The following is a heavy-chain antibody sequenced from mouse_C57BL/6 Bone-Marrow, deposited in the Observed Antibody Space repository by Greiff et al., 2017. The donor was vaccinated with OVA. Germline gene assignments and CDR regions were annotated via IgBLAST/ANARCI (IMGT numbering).Heavy chain of an antibody. V-gene: IGHV1-22*01. J-gene: IGHJ4*01. CDR2: INPNNGGT. Sequence: VQLKESGPELVKPGASVKMSCKASGYTFTDYNMHWVKQSHGKSLEWIGYINPNNGGTSYNQKFKGKATLTVNKSSSTAYMERRSLTSEDSAVYYCAPLLRAMDYWGQGTSVTVAS. CDR1: GYTFTDYN. CDR3: APLLRAMDY. D-gene: IGHD1-1*01.